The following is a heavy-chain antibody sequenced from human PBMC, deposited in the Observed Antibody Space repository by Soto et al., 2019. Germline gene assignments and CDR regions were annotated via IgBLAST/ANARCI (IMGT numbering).Heavy chain of an antibody. Sequence: PGGSLRLSCAASGFTFSDHYMDWVRQAPGKGLEWVGRTRNKANSYSTEYAASVKGRFTISRDDSKNSLYLQMNSLKTEDTAVYYCVKDNRGSYWGQGTLVTVSS. CDR2: TRNKANSYST. J-gene: IGHJ4*02. CDR1: GFTFSDHY. D-gene: IGHD3-10*01. V-gene: IGHV3-72*01. CDR3: VKDNRGSY.